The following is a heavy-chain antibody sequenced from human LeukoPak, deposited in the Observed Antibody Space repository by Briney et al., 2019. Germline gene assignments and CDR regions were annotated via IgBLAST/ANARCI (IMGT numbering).Heavy chain of an antibody. D-gene: IGHD2-2*01. V-gene: IGHV3-30*02. CDR2: IRYDGSNK. Sequence: GGSLRLSCAASGFTFSSYGMHWVRQAPGKGLEWVAFIRYDGSNKYYADSVKGRFTISRDNSKNTLYLQMNSLRVEDTAVYYCAKDGLVVVPAAALGWFDPWGQGTLVTVSS. CDR1: GFTFSSYG. CDR3: AKDGLVVVPAAALGWFDP. J-gene: IGHJ5*02.